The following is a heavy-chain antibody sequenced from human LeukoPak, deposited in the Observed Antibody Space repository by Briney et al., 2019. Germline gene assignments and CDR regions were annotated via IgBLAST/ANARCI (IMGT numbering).Heavy chain of an antibody. CDR3: ARRDTSGYFSDY. V-gene: IGHV3-64*01. D-gene: IGHD6-19*01. CDR2: ISSNGGNT. Sequence: GGSRRLSCAASGFSFSTYAMSWVRQAPGKGLEYVAAISSNGGNTYYPSSMKGRFTISRDNSKNTLYLQMGSLRVEDMAVYYCARRDTSGYFSDYWGQGTLVTVSS. J-gene: IGHJ4*02. CDR1: GFSFSTYA.